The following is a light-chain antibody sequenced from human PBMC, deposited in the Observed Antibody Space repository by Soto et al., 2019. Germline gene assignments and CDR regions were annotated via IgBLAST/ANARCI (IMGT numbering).Light chain of an antibody. CDR3: QQSYSTPRT. Sequence: DIQMTQSPSSLSASVGDRVTITCRASQSITSYLNWYQQKPGKAPKLLIYSSSSLQSGVPSRFSGSGSGTDFTLTISSLQPEDFATYYCQQSYSTPRTFGYGTKVEFK. V-gene: IGKV1-39*01. CDR1: QSITSY. J-gene: IGKJ1*01. CDR2: SSS.